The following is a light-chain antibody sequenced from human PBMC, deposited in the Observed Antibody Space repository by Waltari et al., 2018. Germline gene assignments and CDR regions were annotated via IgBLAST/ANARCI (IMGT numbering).Light chain of an antibody. Sequence: QSALTQPASVSGSPGQSITISCTGTSSDVGGYNYFSWYQQHPGKAPKLMIYEVSNRPSGFSNRFSGCKSGNTASLTISGLRAEDEADYYCSSYTSSSTLVFGGGTKLTVL. CDR1: SSDVGGYNY. CDR2: EVS. V-gene: IGLV2-14*01. CDR3: SSYTSSSTLV. J-gene: IGLJ2*01.